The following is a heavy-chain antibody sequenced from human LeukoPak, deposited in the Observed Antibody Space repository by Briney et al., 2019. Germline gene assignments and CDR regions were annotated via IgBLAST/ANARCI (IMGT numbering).Heavy chain of an antibody. Sequence: SETLSLTCTVSGGSISSSSYYWGWIRQPPGKGLEWIGSIYQSGSTYYSPSLKSRVTISVDTSKNQFSLKLSSVTAADTAVYYCARHGDYDFWSGYYTDNYYYGMDVWGQGTTVTVSS. CDR2: IYQSGST. CDR1: GGSISSSSYY. V-gene: IGHV4-39*01. CDR3: ARHGDYDFWSGYYTDNYYYGMDV. J-gene: IGHJ6*02. D-gene: IGHD3-3*01.